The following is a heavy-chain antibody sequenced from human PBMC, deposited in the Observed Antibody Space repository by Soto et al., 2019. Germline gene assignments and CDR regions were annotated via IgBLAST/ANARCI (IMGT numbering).Heavy chain of an antibody. J-gene: IGHJ4*02. CDR3: ARSLKLYSSGPPGY. D-gene: IGHD6-19*01. V-gene: IGHV1-8*01. CDR2: MNPNSGNT. Sequence: VASVKVSCKASGYTFTSYDINWVRQATGQGLEWMGWMNPNSGNTGYAQKFQGRVTMTRNTSISTAYMELSSLRSEDTAVYYCARSLKLYSSGPPGYWGQGTLVTVSS. CDR1: GYTFTSYD.